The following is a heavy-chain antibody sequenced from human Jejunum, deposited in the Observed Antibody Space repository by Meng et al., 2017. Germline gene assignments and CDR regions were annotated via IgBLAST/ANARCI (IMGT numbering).Heavy chain of an antibody. D-gene: IGHD2/OR15-2a*01. CDR1: GGSISNNNW. V-gene: IGHV4-4*02. CDR2: ISHTGRI. J-gene: IGHJ5*02. CDR3: ARDLLDPNIAATGWFDP. Sequence: GQLQGSGPGRVKPSGTLSLTCAVSGGSISNNNWWSWVRQPPGKGLEWIGEISHTGRINYNPSLKSRVTMSLDKSKNQFSLDLTSVTGADTAVYYCARDLLDPNIAATGWFDPWGQGTLVTVSS.